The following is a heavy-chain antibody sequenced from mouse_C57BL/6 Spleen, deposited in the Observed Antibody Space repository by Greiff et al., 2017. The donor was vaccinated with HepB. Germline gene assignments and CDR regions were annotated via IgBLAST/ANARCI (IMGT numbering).Heavy chain of an antibody. V-gene: IGHV1-52*01. CDR3: ARELGRWYFDV. J-gene: IGHJ1*03. Sequence: QVQLQQPGAELVRPGSSVKLSCKASGYTFHSYWMHWVMQRPIQGLEWMGNIDPSDSETHYNQKFKDKDTLTVDKYSSTAYVQRSSLTSEDSAVYYCARELGRWYFDVWGTVTTVTVSS. CDR1: GYTFHSYW. CDR2: IDPSDSET. D-gene: IGHD4-1*01.